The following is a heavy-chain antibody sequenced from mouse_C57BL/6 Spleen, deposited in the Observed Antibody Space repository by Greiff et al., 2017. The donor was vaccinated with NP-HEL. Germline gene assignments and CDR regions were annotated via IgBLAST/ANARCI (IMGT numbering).Heavy chain of an antibody. CDR2: IRSKSNNYAT. J-gene: IGHJ4*01. Sequence: EVQLQESGGGLVQPKGSLKLSCAASGFSFNTYAMNWVRQAPGKGLEWVARIRSKSNNYATYYADSVKDRFTISRDDSESMLYLQMNNLKTEDTAMYYCVRHGDYGFYAMDYWGQGTSVTVSS. CDR3: VRHGDYGFYAMDY. CDR1: GFSFNTYA. D-gene: IGHD2-4*01. V-gene: IGHV10-1*01.